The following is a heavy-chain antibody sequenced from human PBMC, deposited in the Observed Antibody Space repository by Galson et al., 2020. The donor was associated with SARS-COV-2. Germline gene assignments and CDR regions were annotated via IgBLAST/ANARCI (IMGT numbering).Heavy chain of an antibody. CDR3: ARLHYGEDAAEAFEF. D-gene: IGHD4-17*01. CDR1: GTSISSGSYS. J-gene: IGHJ6*02. CDR2: ISHSGGT. V-gene: IGHV4-30-2*01. Sequence: SETLSLTCAVSGTSISSGSYSWNWIRQPPGKGLEWFGYISHSGGTYYNPSLKSRVTISGDRSKNQFSLRLSSVTAADTADYFCARLHYGEDAAEAFEFWGPGTRVTVSS.